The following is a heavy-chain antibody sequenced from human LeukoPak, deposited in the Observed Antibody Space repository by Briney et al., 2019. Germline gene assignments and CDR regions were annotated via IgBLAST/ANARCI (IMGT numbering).Heavy chain of an antibody. V-gene: IGHV4-38-2*02. CDR3: ARGPSLAAAVNPRSGYYYYMDV. CDR2: IYHSGST. J-gene: IGHJ6*03. Sequence: PSETLSLTCNVSGYSISSGYYWGWIRQPPGKGLEWIGSIYHSGSTYYNPSLKSRVTISVDTSKNQFSLKLSSVTAADTAVYYCARGPSLAAAVNPRSGYYYYMDVWGKGTTVTVSS. D-gene: IGHD6-13*01. CDR1: GYSISSGYY.